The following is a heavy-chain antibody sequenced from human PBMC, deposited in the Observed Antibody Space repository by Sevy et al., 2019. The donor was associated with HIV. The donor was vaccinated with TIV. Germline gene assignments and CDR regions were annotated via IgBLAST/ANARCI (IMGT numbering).Heavy chain of an antibody. V-gene: IGHV1-24*01. D-gene: IGHD3-22*01. CDR3: ATTEDYYDSSCSPFDY. J-gene: IGHJ4*02. CDR2: FDPEDGET. CDR1: GYTLTQLS. Sequence: ASVKVSCKVSGYTLTQLSMHWVRQAPGKGLEWMGSFDPEDGETLYAQNFQGRVTMTEDTTTDTAYMALSSLRSEDTAIYYCATTEDYYDSSCSPFDYWGQGTLVTVSS.